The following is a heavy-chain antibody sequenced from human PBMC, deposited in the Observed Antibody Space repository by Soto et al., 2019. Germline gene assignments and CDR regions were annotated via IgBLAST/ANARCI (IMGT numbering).Heavy chain of an antibody. D-gene: IGHD6-13*01. J-gene: IGHJ4*02. Sequence: QVQLVQSGAEVKKPGASVKVSYKASGYTFTSYGISWVRQAPGQGLEWMGWISAYNGNTNYAQKLQGRVTMTTDTSTSTAYMELRSLRSDDTAVYYCARKITYSSSWYSVAYFDYWGQGTLVTVSS. CDR3: ARKITYSSSWYSVAYFDY. CDR2: ISAYNGNT. CDR1: GYTFTSYG. V-gene: IGHV1-18*01.